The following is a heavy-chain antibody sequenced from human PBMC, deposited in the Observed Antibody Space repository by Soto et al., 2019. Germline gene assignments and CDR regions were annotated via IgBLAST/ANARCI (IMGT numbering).Heavy chain of an antibody. Sequence: SETLSLTCAVYGGSFSGYYWSWIRQTPGKGLEWIGEINHSGSTNYNPSLKSRVTIALDTSKNQFSLKVSSVTAADTAVYYCARVDPYTHYPLNFDYWGKGTLVTLSS. V-gene: IGHV4-34*01. J-gene: IGHJ4*02. CDR2: INHSGST. CDR1: GGSFSGYY. CDR3: ARVDPYTHYPLNFDY. D-gene: IGHD4-4*01.